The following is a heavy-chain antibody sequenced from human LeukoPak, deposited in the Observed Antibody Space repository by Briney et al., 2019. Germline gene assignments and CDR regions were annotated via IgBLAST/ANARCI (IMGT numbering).Heavy chain of an antibody. Sequence: SGGSLRLSCAASGFTFSNYAMSWVRQAPGKGLEWVSYISSSGSTIYYADSVKGRFTISRDNAKNSLYLQMNSLRAEDTAVYYCAKEKSGYPLYYFDYWGQGTLVTVSS. J-gene: IGHJ4*02. CDR3: AKEKSGYPLYYFDY. CDR1: GFTFSNYA. CDR2: ISSSGSTI. D-gene: IGHD5-12*01. V-gene: IGHV3-48*04.